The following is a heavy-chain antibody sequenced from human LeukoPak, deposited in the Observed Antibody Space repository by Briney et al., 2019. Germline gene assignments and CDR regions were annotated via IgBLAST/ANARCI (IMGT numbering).Heavy chain of an antibody. J-gene: IGHJ4*02. CDR3: AVYCSGGSCPYTIDY. D-gene: IGHD2-15*01. CDR1: GGSFSGYY. CDR2: INHSGST. Sequence: SETLSLTCAVYGGSFSGYYWSWIRQPPGKGLEWIGEINHSGSTNYNPSLKSRVTISVDTSKNQFSLKLSSVTAADTAVYYCAVYCSGGSCPYTIDYWGQGTLVTVSS. V-gene: IGHV4-34*01.